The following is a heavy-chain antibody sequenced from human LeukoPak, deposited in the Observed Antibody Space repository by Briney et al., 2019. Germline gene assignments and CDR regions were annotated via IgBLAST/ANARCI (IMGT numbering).Heavy chain of an antibody. CDR2: IYDSGST. D-gene: IGHD3-22*01. V-gene: IGHV4-39*01. CDR1: GGSIRSSYYY. CDR3: ARSAIDVYYYDSRADKDAFDM. J-gene: IGHJ3*02. Sequence: SETLSLTCTVSGGSIRSSYYYWGWIRQPPGKGLEWIGSIYDSGSTYYNPSLKSRVTISVDTSKNQFSLKLNSVTAADTAVYYCARSAIDVYYYDSRADKDAFDMWGQGTMVTVSS.